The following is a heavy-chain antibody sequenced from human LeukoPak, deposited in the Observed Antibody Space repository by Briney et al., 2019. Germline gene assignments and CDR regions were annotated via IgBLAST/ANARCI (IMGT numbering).Heavy chain of an antibody. CDR3: ARRNLLGTFDY. CDR2: IYNSGST. V-gene: IGHV4-59*08. J-gene: IGHJ4*02. CDR1: GGSFSGYY. Sequence: PSETLSLTCAVYGGSFSGYYWSWMRQPPGKGLEWIGYIYNSGSTNYNPSLKSRVTISEDTSKNQFSLKLSSVTAADTAVYYCARRNLLGTFDYLGQGTLVTVSS. D-gene: IGHD3-10*01.